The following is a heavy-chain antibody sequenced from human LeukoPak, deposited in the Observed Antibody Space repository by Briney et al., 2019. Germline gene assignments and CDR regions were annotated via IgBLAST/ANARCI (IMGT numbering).Heavy chain of an antibody. V-gene: IGHV3-23*01. CDR1: GFTFSSYA. CDR3: AKGTLVVPAAIDFDY. J-gene: IGHJ4*02. Sequence: GGSLRLSCAASGFTFSSYAMSWVRQAPGKGLEWVSAISGSGGNTYYADSVEGRFTISRDNSKNTLYLQMNSLRAEDTAVYYCAKGTLVVPAAIDFDYWGQGTLVTVSS. CDR2: ISGSGGNT. D-gene: IGHD2-2*01.